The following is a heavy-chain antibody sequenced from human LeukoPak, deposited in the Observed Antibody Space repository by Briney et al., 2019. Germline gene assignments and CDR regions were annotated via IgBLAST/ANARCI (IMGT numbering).Heavy chain of an antibody. CDR1: GFTFTSSA. CDR2: IVVGSGNT. J-gene: IGHJ4*02. CDR3: AAELVRYSSGGGH. V-gene: IGHV1-58*01. D-gene: IGHD6-25*01. Sequence: GTSVKVSCKASGFTFTSSAVQWVRQARGQRLEWIGWIVVGSGNTNYAQKFQERVTITRDMSTSTAYMELSSLRSEDTAVYYCAAELVRYSSGGGHWGQGTLVTVSS.